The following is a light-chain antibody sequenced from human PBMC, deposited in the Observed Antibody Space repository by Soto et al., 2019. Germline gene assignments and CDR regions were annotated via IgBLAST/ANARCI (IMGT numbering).Light chain of an antibody. Sequence: DIQMTQSPSSLSASVGDRVTITCRASQSISSYLNWYHQKPGKAPKLLIYAASSLQSGVPSGFSGSGSGTDFTLTISSLQTEDFATYYCQQSYSTPWTFGQGTKVEVK. CDR3: QQSYSTPWT. V-gene: IGKV1-39*01. CDR1: QSISSY. CDR2: AAS. J-gene: IGKJ1*01.